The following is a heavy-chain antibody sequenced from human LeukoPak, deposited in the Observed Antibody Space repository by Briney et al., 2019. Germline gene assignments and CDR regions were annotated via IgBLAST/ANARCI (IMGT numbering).Heavy chain of an antibody. V-gene: IGHV3-23*01. Sequence: GGSLRLSCAASGFTFSSYGMSWVRQAPGKGLEWVSAISGSGGSTYYADSVKGRFTISRDNSKNTLYLQMNSLRAEDTAVYYCSKGLYDSSGYYPTPDYWGQGTLVTVSS. CDR2: ISGSGGST. J-gene: IGHJ4*02. CDR3: SKGLYDSSGYYPTPDY. CDR1: GFTFSSYG. D-gene: IGHD3-22*01.